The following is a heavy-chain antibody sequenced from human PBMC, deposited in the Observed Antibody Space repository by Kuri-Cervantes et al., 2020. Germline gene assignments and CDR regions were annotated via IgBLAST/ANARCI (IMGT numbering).Heavy chain of an antibody. CDR3: ARDVYGDYEYFQH. D-gene: IGHD4-17*01. V-gene: IGHV3-7*01. CDR1: EFTFSNYW. CDR2: IKQDGSEK. Sequence: GESLKISCAASEFTFSNYWMSWVRQAPGKGLEWVANIKQDGSEKYYVDSMRGRFTISRDNSKNTLYLQMNSLRAEDTAVYYCARDVYGDYEYFQHWGQGTLVTVSS. J-gene: IGHJ1*01.